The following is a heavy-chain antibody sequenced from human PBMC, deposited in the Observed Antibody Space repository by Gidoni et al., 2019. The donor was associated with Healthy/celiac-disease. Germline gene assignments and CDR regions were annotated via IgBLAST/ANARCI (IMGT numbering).Heavy chain of an antibody. CDR3: ARNGVPAAAAPENFDL. V-gene: IGHV4-39*01. CDR2: IYCGGST. Sequence: QLQLQESGPGLVKPSETRSLTCTVSGGSISSSSYYWGWIRQPPGKGLEWIGSIYCGGSTYYTPSLKSRVTISVDTSKHQFSLKLSSVTAADTAVYYCARNGVPAAAAPENFDLWGRGTLVTVSS. CDR1: GGSISSSSYY. J-gene: IGHJ2*01. D-gene: IGHD2-2*01.